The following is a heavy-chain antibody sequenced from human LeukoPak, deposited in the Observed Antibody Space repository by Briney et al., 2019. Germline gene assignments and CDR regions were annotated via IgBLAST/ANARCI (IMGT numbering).Heavy chain of an antibody. CDR2: IRDSGEA. Sequence: PGGSLRLSCAASGFTFNTFNMSWVRQAPGKGLEWVGLIRDSGEAFYADFVRGRFAISRDESENTLYLQMNSLRVEDTAVYFCARDRAALQDWVEFDPWGQGTPVIVSS. CDR1: GFTFNTFN. D-gene: IGHD3/OR15-3a*01. V-gene: IGHV3-66*03. J-gene: IGHJ5*02. CDR3: ARDRAALQDWVEFDP.